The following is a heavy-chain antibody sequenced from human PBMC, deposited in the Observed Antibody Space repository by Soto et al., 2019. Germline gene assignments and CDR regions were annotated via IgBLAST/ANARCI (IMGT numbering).Heavy chain of an antibody. D-gene: IGHD6-19*01. J-gene: IGHJ6*02. Sequence: ASVKVSCKASGYTFTSYDINWVRQATGQGLEWMGWMNPNSGNTGYAQKFQGRVTMTRNTSISTAYMELSSLRSEDTAVYYCAKGYSSGWGSWNYYYGMDVWGQGTTATVSS. CDR3: AKGYSSGWGSWNYYYGMDV. CDR1: GYTFTSYD. CDR2: MNPNSGNT. V-gene: IGHV1-8*01.